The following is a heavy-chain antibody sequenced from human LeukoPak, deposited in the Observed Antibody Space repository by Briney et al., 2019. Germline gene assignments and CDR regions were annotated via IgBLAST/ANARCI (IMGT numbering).Heavy chain of an antibody. J-gene: IGHJ4*02. CDR3: AKNGGGQCYSHLDS. CDR2: ISGSGGST. CDR1: GFTFSNYA. Sequence: GGSLRLSCAASGFTFSNYAMTWVRQAPGKGLEWVSGISGSGGSTYYVDSVKGRFTISRDNSKNTLYLQMNSLREEDTALYFCAKNGGGQCYSHLDSWGQGNLVTVSS. V-gene: IGHV3-23*01. D-gene: IGHD2-21*01.